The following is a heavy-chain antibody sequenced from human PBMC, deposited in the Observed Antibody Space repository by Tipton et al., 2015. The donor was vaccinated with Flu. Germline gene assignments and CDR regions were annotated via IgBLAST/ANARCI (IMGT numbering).Heavy chain of an antibody. V-gene: IGHV4-38-2*01. J-gene: IGHJ4*02. CDR3: ARHTTYSGYSSGWYYFDY. CDR1: GYSISSGYY. Sequence: TLSLTCAVSGYSISSGYYWGWIRQPPGKGLEWIGSIYHSGSTYYNPSLKSRVTISVDTSKKQFSLKLSSVTAADTAVYYCARHTTYSGYSSGWYYFDYWGQGTLVTVSS. CDR2: IYHSGST. D-gene: IGHD6-19*01.